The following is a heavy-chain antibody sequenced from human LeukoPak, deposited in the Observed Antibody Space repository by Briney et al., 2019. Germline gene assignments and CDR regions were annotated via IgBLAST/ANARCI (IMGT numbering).Heavy chain of an antibody. CDR2: ISYDGSNK. CDR1: GFTFSSYA. Sequence: GRSLRLSCAASGFTFSSYAMHWVRQAPGKGLEWVAVISYDGSNKYYADSVKGRFTISRDNSKNTLYLQMNSLRAEDTAVYYCAREGSYWGQGTLVTSPQ. V-gene: IGHV3-30*01. CDR3: AREGSY. J-gene: IGHJ4*02.